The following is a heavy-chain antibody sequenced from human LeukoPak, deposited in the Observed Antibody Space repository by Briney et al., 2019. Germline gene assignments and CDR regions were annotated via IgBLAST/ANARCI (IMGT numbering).Heavy chain of an antibody. CDR3: ARAPLPIYSSGWTNWFDP. J-gene: IGHJ5*02. CDR1: GGSFSGYY. V-gene: IGHV4-34*01. CDR2: INHSGST. Sequence: SETLSLTCAVYGGSFSGYYWSWIRQPPGKGLEWIGEINHSGSTNYNPSLKSRDTISVDTSKNQFSLKLSSVTAADTAVYYCARAPLPIYSSGWTNWFDPWGQGTLVTVSS. D-gene: IGHD6-19*01.